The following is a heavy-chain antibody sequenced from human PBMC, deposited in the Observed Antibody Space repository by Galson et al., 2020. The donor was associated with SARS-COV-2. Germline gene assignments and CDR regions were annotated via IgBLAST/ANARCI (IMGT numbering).Heavy chain of an antibody. CDR2: INHSGST. V-gene: IGHV4-34*01. Sequence: SETLSLTCAVYGGSFSGYYWSWIRQPPGKGLEWIGEINHSGSTNYNPSLKSRVTISVDTSKNQFSLKLSSVTAADTAVYYCARGAAAGTFEGFDPWGQGTLVTVSS. CDR3: ARGAAAGTFEGFDP. J-gene: IGHJ5*02. CDR1: GGSFSGYY. D-gene: IGHD6-13*01.